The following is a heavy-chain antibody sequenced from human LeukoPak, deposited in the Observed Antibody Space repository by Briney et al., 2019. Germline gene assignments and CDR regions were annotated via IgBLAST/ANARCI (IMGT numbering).Heavy chain of an antibody. CDR3: ARDHGSGSYSDY. CDR2: ISTNGGST. V-gene: IGHV3-64*02. J-gene: IGHJ4*02. D-gene: IGHD1-26*01. Sequence: GGSLRLSCAASGFTFSSYAMHWVRQAPGKGLEYVSGISTNGGSTNYADSVKGRFTISRDNSKNTLYLQMGSLRAEDMAVYYCARDHGSGSYSDYWGQGTLVTVSS. CDR1: GFTFSSYA.